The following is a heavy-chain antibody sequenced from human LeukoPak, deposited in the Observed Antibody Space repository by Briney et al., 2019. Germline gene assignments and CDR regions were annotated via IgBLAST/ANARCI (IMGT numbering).Heavy chain of an antibody. V-gene: IGHV4-4*07. J-gene: IGHJ3*02. CDR3: ARHGGESIVDMILHAFDI. D-gene: IGHD5-12*01. CDR2: IYTSGST. Sequence: PSETQSLTCTVSGGSISSYYWSWIRQPAGKGLEWIGRIYTSGSTNYNPSLKSRVTMSVGTSKNQFSLKLSSVTAADTAVYYCARHGGESIVDMILHAFDIWGQGTMVTVSS. CDR1: GGSISSYY.